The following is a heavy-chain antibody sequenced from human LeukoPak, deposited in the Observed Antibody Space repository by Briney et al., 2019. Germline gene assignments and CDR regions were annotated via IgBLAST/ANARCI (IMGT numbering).Heavy chain of an antibody. J-gene: IGHJ4*02. V-gene: IGHV3-53*01. CDR2: IYSGGST. D-gene: IGHD6-19*01. Sequence: PGGSLRLSCAASGISFSAHGMHWVRQAPGKGLEWVSVIYSGGSTYYADSVKGRFTISRDNSKNTLYLQMNSLRAEDTAVYYCARVAVSLAIDYWGQGTLVTVSS. CDR1: GISFSAHG. CDR3: ARVAVSLAIDY.